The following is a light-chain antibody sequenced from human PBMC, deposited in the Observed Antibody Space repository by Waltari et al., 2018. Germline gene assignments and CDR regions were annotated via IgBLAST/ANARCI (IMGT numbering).Light chain of an antibody. V-gene: IGKV1-5*03. CDR1: QTFISW. J-gene: IGKJ1*01. CDR2: RAT. CDR3: QQYDSFWS. Sequence: DIQMTQTPSTLSASIGDRVTITCRASQTFISWLAWYQQKPGQAPRLLIYRATALETGVPSRCSGTGSGTEFTLTINGLQPDDSATYFCQQYDSFWSFGQGTKVEVK.